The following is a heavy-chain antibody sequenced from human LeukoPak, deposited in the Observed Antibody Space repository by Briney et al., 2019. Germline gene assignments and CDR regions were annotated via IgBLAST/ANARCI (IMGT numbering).Heavy chain of an antibody. D-gene: IGHD2-2*01. Sequence: SSETLSLTCAVYGGSFSGYYWSWIRQPPGKGLEWIGEINHSGSANYNPSLKSRVTISVDTSKNQFSLKLSSVTAADTAVYYCARARRGPTVPAAMIGYYYYGMDVWGKGTTVTVSS. CDR2: INHSGSA. J-gene: IGHJ6*04. CDR3: ARARRGPTVPAAMIGYYYYGMDV. CDR1: GGSFSGYY. V-gene: IGHV4-34*01.